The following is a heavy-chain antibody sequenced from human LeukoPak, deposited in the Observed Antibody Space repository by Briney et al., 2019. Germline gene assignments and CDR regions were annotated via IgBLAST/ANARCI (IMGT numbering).Heavy chain of an antibody. J-gene: IGHJ4*02. CDR2: IYTSGST. CDR1: GGSISSGSYY. CDR3: ASTFYDFWCGYRGPEYYFDY. Sequence: SETLSLTCTVSGGSISSGSYYWSWIRQPAGKGLEWIGRIYTSGSTNYNPSLKSRVTISVDTSKNQFSLKLSSVTAADTAVYYCASTFYDFWCGYRGPEYYFDYWGQGTLVTVSS. D-gene: IGHD3-3*01. V-gene: IGHV4-61*02.